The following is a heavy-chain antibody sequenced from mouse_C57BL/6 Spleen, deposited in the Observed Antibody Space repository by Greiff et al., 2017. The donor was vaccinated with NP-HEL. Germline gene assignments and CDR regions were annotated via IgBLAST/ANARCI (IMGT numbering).Heavy chain of an antibody. D-gene: IGHD2-1*01. CDR1: GYTFTSYW. CDR2: IDPTSGGT. V-gene: IGHV1-72*01. J-gene: IGHJ2*01. CDR3: ARPLYYGNGGYFDY. Sequence: QVQLQQPGAELVKPGASVKLSCKASGYTFTSYWLHWVKQRPGRGLEWIGRIDPTSGGTKYNEKFKSKATLTVDKPSSTAYMQLSSLTSEDSAVYYCARPLYYGNGGYFDYWGQGTTLTVSS.